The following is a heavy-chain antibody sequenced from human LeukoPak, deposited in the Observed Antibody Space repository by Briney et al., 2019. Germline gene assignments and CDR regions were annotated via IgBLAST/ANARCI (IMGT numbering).Heavy chain of an antibody. J-gene: IGHJ4*02. D-gene: IGHD4-17*01. Sequence: GGSLRLSCAASGFTFSSYGMHWARQAPGKGLEWVAVIWYDGSNKYYADSVKGRFTISRDNSKNTLYLQMNSLRAEDTAVYYCVGATLRTHFDYWGQGTLVTVSS. V-gene: IGHV3-33*01. CDR1: GFTFSSYG. CDR3: VGATLRTHFDY. CDR2: IWYDGSNK.